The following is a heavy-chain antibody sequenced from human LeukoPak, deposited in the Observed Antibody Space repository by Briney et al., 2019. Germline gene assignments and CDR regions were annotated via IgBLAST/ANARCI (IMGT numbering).Heavy chain of an antibody. CDR2: IYSGGST. J-gene: IGHJ3*02. V-gene: IGHV3-53*04. Sequence: GGSLRFSCAASGFTVSSNYMSWVRQAPGKGLEWVSVIYSGGSTYYADSVKGRFTISRHNSKNTLYLQMNSLRAEDTAVYYCARSGGIEAFDIWGQGTMVTVSS. CDR1: GFTVSSNY. CDR3: ARSGGIEAFDI.